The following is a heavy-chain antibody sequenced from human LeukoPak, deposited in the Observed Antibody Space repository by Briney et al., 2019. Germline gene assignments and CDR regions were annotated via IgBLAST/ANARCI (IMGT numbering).Heavy chain of an antibody. J-gene: IGHJ4*02. CDR2: ISSSSRDI. V-gene: IGHV3-21*01. CDR3: ARDSDSSGHYYMDYFDY. D-gene: IGHD3-22*01. Sequence: GGSLRLSCAASGFTVDSNYLSWVRQAPGKGLEWVSSISSSSRDINYADSVKGRFTISRDNAWNSLYLQMNSLRAEDTAVYYCARDSDSSGHYYMDYFDYWGQGALVTVSS. CDR1: GFTVDSNY.